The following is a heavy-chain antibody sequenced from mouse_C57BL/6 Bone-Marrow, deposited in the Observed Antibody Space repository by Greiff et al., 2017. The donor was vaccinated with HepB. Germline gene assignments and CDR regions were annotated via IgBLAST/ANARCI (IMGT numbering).Heavy chain of an antibody. CDR1: GFTFSSYG. J-gene: IGHJ3*01. D-gene: IGHD2-4*01. CDR3: ARIYYDYLPFAY. V-gene: IGHV5-6*01. Sequence: EVPLVESGGDLVKPGGSLKLSCAASGFTFSSYGMSWVRQTPDKRLAWVATISSGGRYTYYPDSVKGRFTISRDNAKNTLYLQMSSLKSEDTAMYYCARIYYDYLPFAYWGQGTLVTVSA. CDR2: ISSGGRYT.